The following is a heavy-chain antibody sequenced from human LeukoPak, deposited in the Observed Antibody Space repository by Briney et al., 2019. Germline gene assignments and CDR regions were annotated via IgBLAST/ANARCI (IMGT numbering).Heavy chain of an antibody. CDR1: GFTFSSDG. J-gene: IGHJ4*02. D-gene: IGHD5-24*01. V-gene: IGHV3-30*02. CDR3: AKGMSRDSYYFDY. CDR2: ISYDGNAK. Sequence: GGSLRLSCATSGFTFSSDGLHWVRQAPGEGLEWVAIISYDGNAKHYADSVKGRFTISRDNSKNTLYVEMSSLRPEDTAVYYCAKGMSRDSYYFDYWGQGTLVTVSS.